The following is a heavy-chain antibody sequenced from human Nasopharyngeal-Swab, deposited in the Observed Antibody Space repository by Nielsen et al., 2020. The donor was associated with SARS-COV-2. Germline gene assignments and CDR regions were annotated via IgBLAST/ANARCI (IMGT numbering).Heavy chain of an antibody. CDR1: GFTFGSYT. CDR2: ISSSGSIA. D-gene: IGHD5-18*01. CDR3: VRDGALIQLWLLPHALDI. J-gene: IGHJ3*02. V-gene: IGHV3-48*04. Sequence: LKISCEASGFTFGSYTMNWVRQAPGKGLEWVSFISSSGSIAYYADSVKGRFTISRDNANNSLYLQMNSLRADDTAVYYCVRDGALIQLWLLPHALDIWGQGTLVTVSS.